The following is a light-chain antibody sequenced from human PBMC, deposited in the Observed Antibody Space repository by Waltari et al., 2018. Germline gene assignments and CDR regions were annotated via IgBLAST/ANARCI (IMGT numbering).Light chain of an antibody. V-gene: IGKV1-39*01. CDR1: QSINNY. Sequence: DIQMTQSPSSLSASVGDRVTITCRASQSINNYLNWYQQKPGKAPNLLIYAASSLHSGVPSRFSGSVSGTDFTLTISSLQADDVATYYCQQSSSTPQDAFGQGTKLEIK. CDR3: QQSSSTPQDA. CDR2: AAS. J-gene: IGKJ2*01.